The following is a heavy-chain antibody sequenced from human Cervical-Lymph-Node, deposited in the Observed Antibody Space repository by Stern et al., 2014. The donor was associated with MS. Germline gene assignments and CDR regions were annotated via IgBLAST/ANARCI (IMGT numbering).Heavy chain of an antibody. CDR2: LSSSSTYI. Sequence: EVQLVESGGGLVKPGGSLRLSCAASGFTFNSYTMNWVRQAPGEGLEWVSSLSSSSTYIYYADSVKGRFTISRDNAKNSLYLQMNSLRAEDTAVYYCARGLGYCSSTSCYRGFDYWGQGTLVTVSS. CDR1: GFTFNSYT. CDR3: ARGLGYCSSTSCYRGFDY. J-gene: IGHJ4*02. D-gene: IGHD2-2*02. V-gene: IGHV3-21*01.